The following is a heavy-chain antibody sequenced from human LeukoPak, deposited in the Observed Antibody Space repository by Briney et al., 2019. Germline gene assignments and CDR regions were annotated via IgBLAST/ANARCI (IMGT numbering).Heavy chain of an antibody. CDR2: ISSSGSTI. V-gene: IGHV3-11*01. CDR3: ASPYYDSSGYFPAFDI. J-gene: IGHJ3*02. CDR1: GFTLSDYY. Sequence: GGSLRLSCAASGFTLSDYYMSWIRQAPGKGLEWVSYISSSGSTIYYADSVKGRFTISRDNAKNSLYLQMNSLRAEDTAVYYCASPYYDSSGYFPAFDIWGQGTMVTVSS. D-gene: IGHD3-22*01.